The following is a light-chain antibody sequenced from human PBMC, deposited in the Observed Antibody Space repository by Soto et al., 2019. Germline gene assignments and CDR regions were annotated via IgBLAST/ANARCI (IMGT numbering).Light chain of an antibody. J-gene: IGKJ3*01. V-gene: IGKV1-33*01. Sequence: DIQMTQSPPSLSASVGDRVTITCQASQDIGNSLNWFQHKPGKAPNLVIYDAYNLEIGVPSRFSGSGSGTDFTFTITSLRPEDIATYYCQHYYNFPLTFGPGTKVDIK. CDR1: QDIGNS. CDR2: DAY. CDR3: QHYYNFPLT.